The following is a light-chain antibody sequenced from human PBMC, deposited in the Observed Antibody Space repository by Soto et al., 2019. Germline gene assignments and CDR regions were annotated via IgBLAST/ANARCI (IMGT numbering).Light chain of an antibody. Sequence: QSVLTQPRSVSGSPGQSVTISCTGTSSDVGGYDYLSWYQQHPGKAPKLMIYDVSQRPSGVPDRFSASKSGNTASLTISGLQAEDEADYYCCSYAGSYNLVFGGGTKVTVL. J-gene: IGLJ3*02. CDR3: CSYAGSYNLV. V-gene: IGLV2-11*01. CDR2: DVS. CDR1: SSDVGGYDY.